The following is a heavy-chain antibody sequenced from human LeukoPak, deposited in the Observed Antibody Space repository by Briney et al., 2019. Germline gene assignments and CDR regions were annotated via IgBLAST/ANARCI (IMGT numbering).Heavy chain of an antibody. Sequence: RRASVKVFCKASGGTFSSYAISWVRQAPGQGLEWMGGIIPIFGTANYAKKFQGRVTITADKSTSTAYMELSSLRSEDTAVYYCARSLVTPDWFDPWGQGTLVTVSS. CDR3: ARSLVTPDWFDP. CDR2: IIPIFGTA. J-gene: IGHJ5*02. D-gene: IGHD2-21*02. V-gene: IGHV1-69*06. CDR1: GGTFSSYA.